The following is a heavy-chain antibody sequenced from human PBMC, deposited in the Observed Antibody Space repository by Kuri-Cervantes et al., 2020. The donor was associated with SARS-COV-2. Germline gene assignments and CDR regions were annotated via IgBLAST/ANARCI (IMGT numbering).Heavy chain of an antibody. V-gene: IGHV4-34*01. CDR1: GFTFSSCS. Sequence: ESLKISCAASGFTFSSCSMNWVRQPPGKGLEWIGEINHSGSTNYNPSLKSRVTISVDTSKNQFSLKLSSVTAADTAVYYCARVLIAVAGLFWFDPWGQGTLVTVSS. CDR3: ARVLIAVAGLFWFDP. CDR2: INHSGST. D-gene: IGHD6-19*01. J-gene: IGHJ5*02.